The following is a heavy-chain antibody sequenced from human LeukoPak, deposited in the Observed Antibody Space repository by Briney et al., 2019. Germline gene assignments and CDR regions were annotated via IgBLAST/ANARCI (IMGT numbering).Heavy chain of an antibody. V-gene: IGHV4-34*01. J-gene: IGHJ4*02. Sequence: SETLSLTCAVYGGSFSGYYWSWIRQPPGKGLEWIGEINHSGSTNYNPSLKSRVTISVDTSKNQFSLKRSSVTAADTAVYYCARGRVGATYFDYWGQGTLVTVSS. CDR1: GGSFSGYY. CDR3: ARGRVGATYFDY. D-gene: IGHD1-26*01. CDR2: INHSGST.